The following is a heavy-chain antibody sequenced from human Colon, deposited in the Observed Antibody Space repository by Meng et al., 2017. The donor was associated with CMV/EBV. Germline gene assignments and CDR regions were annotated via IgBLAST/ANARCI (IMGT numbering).Heavy chain of an antibody. Sequence: EVLLGAVGGRLVPPGGSLLLSGAASGFSVSCNYMSWVRQAAGMGVGWVSVICSGGSTYYADSVKGRFTISRDNSKNTLYLQMNSLRAEDTAVYYCASQDYGGSTRDYWGQGTLVTVSS. J-gene: IGHJ4*02. CDR3: ASQDYGGSTRDY. V-gene: IGHV3-66*04. D-gene: IGHD4-23*01. CDR1: GFSVSCNY. CDR2: ICSGGST.